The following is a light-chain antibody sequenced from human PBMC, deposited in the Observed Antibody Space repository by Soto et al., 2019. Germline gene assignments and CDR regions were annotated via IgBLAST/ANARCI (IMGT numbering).Light chain of an antibody. Sequence: QSVLPQPPSVSGAPGQRVTISCTGSSSNIGAGYDVHWYQQLPGTAPKLLIYGNSNRPSGVPDRFSGSKSGTSAFLAIAGLQAEDEADYYCQSYDSSLSGYVFGTGTKLTVL. CDR3: QSYDSSLSGYV. V-gene: IGLV1-40*01. CDR2: GNS. J-gene: IGLJ1*01. CDR1: SSNIGAGYD.